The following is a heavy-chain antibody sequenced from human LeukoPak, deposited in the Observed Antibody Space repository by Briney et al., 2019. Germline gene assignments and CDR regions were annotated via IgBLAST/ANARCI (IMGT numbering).Heavy chain of an antibody. J-gene: IGHJ6*02. CDR1: GFTVSSNY. D-gene: IGHD2-15*01. CDR2: IYSGGST. Sequence: GGSLRLSCAASGFTVSSNYMSWVRQAPGKGLEWVSVIYSGGSTDYADSVKGRFTISRDNSKNTLYLQMNSLRAEDTAVYYCARSDGAYCSGGSCYDYGMDVWGQGTTVTVSS. V-gene: IGHV3-66*01. CDR3: ARSDGAYCSGGSCYDYGMDV.